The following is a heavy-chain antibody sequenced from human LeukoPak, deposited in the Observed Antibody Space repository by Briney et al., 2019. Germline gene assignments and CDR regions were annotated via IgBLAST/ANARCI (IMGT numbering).Heavy chain of an antibody. CDR2: INPNSGGT. CDR3: ATAQLAAGTGTYYFDY. CDR1: GYTFTGYY. J-gene: IGHJ4*02. D-gene: IGHD6-13*01. V-gene: IGHV1-2*06. Sequence: ASVKVSCKASGYTFTGYYMHWVRQAPGQGLEWLGRINPNSGGTNYAQKFQGRVTMTEDTSTDTAYMELSSLRSEDTAVYYCATAQLAAGTGTYYFDYWGQGTLVTVSS.